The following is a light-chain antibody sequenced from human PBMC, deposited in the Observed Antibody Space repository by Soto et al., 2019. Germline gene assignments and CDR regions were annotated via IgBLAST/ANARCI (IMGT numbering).Light chain of an antibody. CDR3: QQYNNWPPWT. CDR2: GAS. CDR1: QSVSSN. J-gene: IGKJ1*01. Sequence: EVVMTQSPATLSVSPGERATLSCRASQSVSSNLAWYQQKPGQAPRLLIDGASTRATGIPARFSGSGSGTEFTLTISSLQSEDVAVYYCQQYNNWPPWTFGQGTKVELK. V-gene: IGKV3-15*01.